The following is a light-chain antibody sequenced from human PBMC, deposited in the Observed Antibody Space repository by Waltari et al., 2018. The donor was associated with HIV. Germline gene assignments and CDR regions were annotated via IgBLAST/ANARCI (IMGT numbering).Light chain of an antibody. CDR1: QNITPGY. Sequence: EIVLTQSPDTLSLSPGERATLSCRASQNITPGYLAWYQQKPGQAPRLLMYDVSNRATGIPDRFSGRGSGADFTLTISRLEPEDLAVYYCQQYRSSPWTFGQGTKVEIK. J-gene: IGKJ1*01. CDR3: QQYRSSPWT. CDR2: DVS. V-gene: IGKV3-20*01.